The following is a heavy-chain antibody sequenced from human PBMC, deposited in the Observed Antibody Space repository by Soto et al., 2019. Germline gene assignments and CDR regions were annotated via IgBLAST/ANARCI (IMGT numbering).Heavy chain of an antibody. CDR3: SRGKAERQIFYYFYY. CDR2: TYHSGNP. Sequence: PSETLSLTCDVSCDTISTCGYTWAWIRQPPGKALEWIGHTYHSGNPYYNPSLKSRVIISVDRSKNQFSLKVRSVTAADTAVYEFSRGKAERQIFYYFYYWGQGALVTVS. D-gene: IGHD3-9*01. J-gene: IGHJ4*02. CDR1: CDTISTCGYT. V-gene: IGHV4-30-2*01.